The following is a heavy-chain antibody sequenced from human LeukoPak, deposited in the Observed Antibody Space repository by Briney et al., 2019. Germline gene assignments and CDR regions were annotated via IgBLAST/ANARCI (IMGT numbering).Heavy chain of an antibody. Sequence: NPSETLSLTCTVSGGSISSYYWSWIRQPPGKGLEWIGYIYYSGSTNYNPALKSRVTISVDTSKNQFSLKLSSVTAADTAVYYCARLGDGYKYYFDYWGHGTLVTVSS. CDR1: GGSISSYY. J-gene: IGHJ4*01. CDR3: ARLGDGYKYYFDY. CDR2: IYYSGST. D-gene: IGHD5-24*01. V-gene: IGHV4-59*08.